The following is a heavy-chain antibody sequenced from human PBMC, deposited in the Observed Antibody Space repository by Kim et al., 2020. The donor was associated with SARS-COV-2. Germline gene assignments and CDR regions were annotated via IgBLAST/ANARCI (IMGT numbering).Heavy chain of an antibody. CDR1: GYIFNNFY. CDR2: FNPNTGVT. V-gene: IGHV1-2*06. D-gene: IGHD5-12*01. J-gene: IGHJ4*02. CDR3: AKDRQWLSILDY. Sequence: ASVKVSCKASGYIFNNFYIHWVRQAPGQGLEWMGRFNPNTGVTNYAQRFQGRVTMTGDTSINTAYMELSSLRFDDTAVYYCAKDRQWLSILDYWGQGTLVTVSS.